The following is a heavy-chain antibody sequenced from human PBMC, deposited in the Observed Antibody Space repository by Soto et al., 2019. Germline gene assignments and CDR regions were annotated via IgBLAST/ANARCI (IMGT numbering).Heavy chain of an antibody. V-gene: IGHV4-34*02. J-gene: IGHJ4*02. Sequence: QVQLQQWGAGLLKPSETLSLTCVVSGGSFSGYYWTWIRQAPGKGLEWIGEVDHSGRTSYNPSLXXPXXMPTDTSKNQFFPSINSVTAVARVVYYCARRFSMTIVVCDYCGLGAPVPVSS. D-gene: IGHD3-3*02. CDR2: VDHSGRT. CDR3: ARRFSMTIVVCDY. CDR1: GGSFSGYY.